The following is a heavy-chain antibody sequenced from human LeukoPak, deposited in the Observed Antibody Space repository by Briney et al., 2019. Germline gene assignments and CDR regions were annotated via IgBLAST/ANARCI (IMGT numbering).Heavy chain of an antibody. J-gene: IGHJ4*02. CDR1: GYTFTSYY. CDR3: TRGLAELWPHFDY. Sequence: VASVKVSCKASGYTFTSYYIHWVRQAPGQGLEWMGVINPSGGSTRYAQNFQGRLTMTRDTSTSTVHMEVSSLSSEDTAVYYCTRGLAELWPHFDYWGQGTLITVSS. D-gene: IGHD3-10*01. V-gene: IGHV1-46*01. CDR2: INPSGGST.